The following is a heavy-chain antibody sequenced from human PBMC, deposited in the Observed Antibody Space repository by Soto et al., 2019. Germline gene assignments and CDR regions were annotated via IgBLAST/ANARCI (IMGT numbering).Heavy chain of an antibody. D-gene: IGHD2-8*02. CDR3: ASRLTGGYFDY. Sequence: SGTLSLTCTVSGGSVSSGSYYWSWIRQPPGKGLEWIGDIYYSGSTNDNPSLKSRFTISVDTSKNQFSLKLSSVTAADTAVYYCASRLTGGYFDYWGQGTLVTVSS. CDR1: GGSVSSGSYY. CDR2: IYYSGST. J-gene: IGHJ4*02. V-gene: IGHV4-61*01.